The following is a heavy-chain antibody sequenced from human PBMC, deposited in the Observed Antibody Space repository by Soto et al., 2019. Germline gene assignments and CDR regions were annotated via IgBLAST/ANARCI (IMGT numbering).Heavy chain of an antibody. D-gene: IGHD6-6*01. J-gene: IGHJ5*02. V-gene: IGHV4-59*01. CDR3: ARFGEIAARRENWFDP. Sequence: PSETLSLTCTVSGGSISSYYWSWIRQPPGKGLEWIGYIYYSGSTNYDPSLKSRVTISVDTSKNQFSLKLSSVTAADTAVYYCARFGEIAARRENWFDPWGKGTLVTVS. CDR2: IYYSGST. CDR1: GGSISSYY.